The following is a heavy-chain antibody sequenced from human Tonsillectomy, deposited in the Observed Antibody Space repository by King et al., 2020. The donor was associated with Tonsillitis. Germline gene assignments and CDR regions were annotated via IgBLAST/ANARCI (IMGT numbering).Heavy chain of an antibody. CDR2: ISGYNGNT. J-gene: IGHJ4*02. D-gene: IGHD3-16*01. Sequence: QLVQSGAEVKKPGASVKVSCKASGYTFTNYGVNWVRQAPGQGLEWVGWISGYNGNTNYAQKLQGRVTMTTATSTSTAYMELRSLRSDDTAVYYCARAFNSAVTGGGRGGFDYWGQGTVVTVSS. CDR3: ARAFNSAVTGGGRGGFDY. CDR1: GYTFTNYG. V-gene: IGHV1-18*01.